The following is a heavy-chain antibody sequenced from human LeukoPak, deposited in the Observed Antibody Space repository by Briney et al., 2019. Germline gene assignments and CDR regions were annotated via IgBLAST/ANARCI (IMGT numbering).Heavy chain of an antibody. D-gene: IGHD6-19*01. CDR3: ARHANSGRSWYFDL. Sequence: MAGESLKISCKGSGYSFTSYWIGWVRQMPGKGLEWMGIIYPGDSDTRYSPSFQGQVTISADKSISTAYLQWSSLEASDTAMYYSARHANSGRSWYFDLWGRGTLVTVSS. CDR2: IYPGDSDT. J-gene: IGHJ2*01. V-gene: IGHV5-51*01. CDR1: GYSFTSYW.